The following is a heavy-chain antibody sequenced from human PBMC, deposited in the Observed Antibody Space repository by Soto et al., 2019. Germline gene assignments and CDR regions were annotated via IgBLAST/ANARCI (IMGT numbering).Heavy chain of an antibody. J-gene: IGHJ4*02. CDR1: GYTFTRYQ. Sequence: QVQLVQSEAEVKKPGASVKVSCKASGYTFTRYQMHWVRQAPGQGLEWMGIINSSGGSTSYAQRFQDRVTMTRDTSTSTLYMELSSLRSEDTAVYYCARDQGWDRNFDYWGQGTLVTVSS. CDR2: INSSGGST. D-gene: IGHD6-19*01. CDR3: ARDQGWDRNFDY. V-gene: IGHV1-46*01.